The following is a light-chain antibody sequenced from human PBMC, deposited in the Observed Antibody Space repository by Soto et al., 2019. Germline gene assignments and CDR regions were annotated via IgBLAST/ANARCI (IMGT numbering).Light chain of an antibody. CDR2: DAS. CDR3: QQRSNWPLS. V-gene: IGKV3-11*01. J-gene: IGKJ4*01. CDR1: QTLSKY. Sequence: EIVLTQSPSTLSLSPGEKATVSCRASQTLSKYLLWYQQKPGQAPRLLSYDASNRATGIPDRFSGSGSGTDFTLTISSLEPEDVAVYYCQQRSNWPLSFGGGTKLEIK.